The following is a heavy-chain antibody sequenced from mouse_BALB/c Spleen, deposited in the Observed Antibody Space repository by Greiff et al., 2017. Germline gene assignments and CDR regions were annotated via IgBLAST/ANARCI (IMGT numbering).Heavy chain of an antibody. CDR1: GYTFTDSA. J-gene: IGHJ4*01. V-gene: IGHV1S137*01. CDR3: ARGIDGYAMDY. Sequence: QVHVKQSGAELVRPGVSVKISCKGSGYTFTDSAMHWVKQSHAKSLEWIGVISTYYGDASYNQKFKGKATMTVDKSSSTAYMELARLTSEDSAIYYCARGIDGYAMDYWGQGTSVTVSS. D-gene: IGHD2-3*01. CDR2: ISTYYGDA.